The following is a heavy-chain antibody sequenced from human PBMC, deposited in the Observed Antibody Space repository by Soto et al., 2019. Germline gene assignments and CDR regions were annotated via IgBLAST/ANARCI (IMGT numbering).Heavy chain of an antibody. CDR3: ARGRYGDY. V-gene: IGHV1-18*01. CDR1: GYAFTTYG. D-gene: IGHD1-1*01. J-gene: IGHJ4*02. Sequence: QVHLVQSGAEVKKPGASVKVSCKGSGYAFTTYGITWVRQAPGQGLEWMGWISAHNGNTNYAQKLQGSVTVTTDTSTTTAYMGLRSLRSDDTAVYNGARGRYGDYWGQGAVVTVSS. CDR2: ISAHNGNT.